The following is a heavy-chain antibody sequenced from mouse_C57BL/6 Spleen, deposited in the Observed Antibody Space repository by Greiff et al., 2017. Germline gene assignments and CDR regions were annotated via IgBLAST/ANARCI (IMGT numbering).Heavy chain of an antibody. Sequence: ESGPGLVKPSQSLSLTCSVTGYSITSGYYWNWIRQFPGNKLEWMGYISYDGGNNYNPSLKNRISITRDTSTNQFFLKLNSVTTEDTATYYCARERGLYDYAWFAYWGQGTLVTVSA. D-gene: IGHD2-4*01. V-gene: IGHV3-6*01. CDR3: ARERGLYDYAWFAY. J-gene: IGHJ3*01. CDR2: ISYDGGN. CDR1: GYSITSGYY.